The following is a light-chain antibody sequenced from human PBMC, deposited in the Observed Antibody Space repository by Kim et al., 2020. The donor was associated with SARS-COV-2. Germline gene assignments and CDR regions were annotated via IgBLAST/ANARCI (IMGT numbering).Light chain of an antibody. CDR3: NSRDSNTNHLV. CDR2: GKS. V-gene: IGLV3-19*01. Sequence: SSELTQDPAVSVALGQTVRITCQGDSLRNYYASWYQQKPGQAPVVVIYGKSNRLSGIPDRFSGSNSGDTASLTITGAQAEDEADSYCNSRDSNTNHLVFG. J-gene: IGLJ2*01. CDR1: SLRNYY.